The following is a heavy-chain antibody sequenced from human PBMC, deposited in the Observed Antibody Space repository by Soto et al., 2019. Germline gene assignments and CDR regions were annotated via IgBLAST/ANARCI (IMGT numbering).Heavy chain of an antibody. J-gene: IGHJ4*02. Sequence: QLQLQESGSGLVKPSQTLSLTCTVSGGSISSGGYSWSWIRQPPGKGLEWIGYIYHSGSTYYNPSLKSRVTISLDRSRNHFSLKLGSVSAADTAVYYCARAQWLVLDYWGQGTLVTVSS. CDR1: GGSISSGGYS. CDR3: ARAQWLVLDY. V-gene: IGHV4-30-2*01. D-gene: IGHD6-19*01. CDR2: IYHSGST.